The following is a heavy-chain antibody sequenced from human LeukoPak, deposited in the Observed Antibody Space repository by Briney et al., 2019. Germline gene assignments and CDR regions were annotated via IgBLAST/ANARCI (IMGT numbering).Heavy chain of an antibody. D-gene: IGHD5-18*01. V-gene: IGHV4-59*01. CDR3: ARGYSYGFFDY. CDR2: IYYSGST. J-gene: IGHJ4*02. CDR1: GGSISSYY. Sequence: SETLSLTCTVSGGSISSYYWSWIRQPPGKGLEWIGYIYYSGSTNYNPSLKSRVTISVGTSKNQFSLKLSSVTAADTAVYYCARGYSYGFFDYWGQGTLVTVSS.